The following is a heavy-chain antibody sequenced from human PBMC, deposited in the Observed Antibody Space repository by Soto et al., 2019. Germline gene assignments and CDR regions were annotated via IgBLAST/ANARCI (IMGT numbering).Heavy chain of an antibody. J-gene: IGHJ5*02. D-gene: IGHD3-22*01. CDR2: ISGSGGST. Sequence: PGWSLRLSCAASGFTFSSYAMSWVRQAPGKGLEWVSAISGSGGSTYYADSVKGRFTISRDNSKNTLYLQMNSLRAEDTAVYYYATVPGSSGYSGWFDPWGQGNLVTGSS. CDR3: ATVPGSSGYSGWFDP. V-gene: IGHV3-23*01. CDR1: GFTFSSYA.